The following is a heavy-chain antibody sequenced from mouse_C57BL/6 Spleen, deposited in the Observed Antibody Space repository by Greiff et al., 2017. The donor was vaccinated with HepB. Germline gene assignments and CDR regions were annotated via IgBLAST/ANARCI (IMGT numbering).Heavy chain of an antibody. D-gene: IGHD2-4*01. V-gene: IGHV1-82*01. CDR2: IYPGDGDT. CDR3: ARTYDYDAWFAY. CDR1: GYAFSSSW. J-gene: IGHJ3*01. Sequence: LQQSGPELVKPGASVKISCKASGYAFSSSWMNWVKQRPGKGLEWIGRIYPGDGDTNYNGKFKGKATLTADKSSSTAYMQLSSLTSEDSAVYFCARTYDYDAWFAYWGQGTLVTVSA.